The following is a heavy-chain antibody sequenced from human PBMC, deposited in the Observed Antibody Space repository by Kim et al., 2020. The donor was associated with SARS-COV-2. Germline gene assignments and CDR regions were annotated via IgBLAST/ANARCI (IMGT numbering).Heavy chain of an antibody. CDR1: GGSFSDYY. CDR2: ITHSGTS. D-gene: IGHD3-16*01. Sequence: SETLSLTCAVYGGSFSDYYWSWIRQPPGKGLEWIGEITHSGTSNYNNPSLKSRVSITVDTSKNQFYLRLSSVTAADTAVYYCAGKRGLSADVHWGQGTLVTVSS. J-gene: IGHJ4*02. V-gene: IGHV4-34*01. CDR3: AGKRGLSADVH.